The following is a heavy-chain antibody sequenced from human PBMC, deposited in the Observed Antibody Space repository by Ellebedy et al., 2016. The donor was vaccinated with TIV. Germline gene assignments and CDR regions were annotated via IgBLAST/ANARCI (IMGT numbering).Heavy chain of an antibody. Sequence: AASVKVSCKASGYTFTGYYMHWVRQAPGQGLEWMGWINPNSGGTNYAQKFQGRVTMTRDTSISTAYMELSRLRSDDTAVYYCARDLEFPDSRTTDYWGQGTLVTVSS. CDR2: INPNSGGT. J-gene: IGHJ4*02. CDR3: ARDLEFPDSRTTDY. V-gene: IGHV1-2*02. CDR1: GYTFTGYY. D-gene: IGHD1-1*01.